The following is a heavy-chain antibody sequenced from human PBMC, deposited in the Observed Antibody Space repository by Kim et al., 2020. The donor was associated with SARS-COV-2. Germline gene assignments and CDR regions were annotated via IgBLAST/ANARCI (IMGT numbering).Heavy chain of an antibody. V-gene: IGHV3-33*01. CDR2: IWYDGSNK. D-gene: IGHD3-3*01. Sequence: GGSLRLSCAASGFTFSSYGMHWVRQAPGKGLEWVAVIWYDGSNKYYADSVKGRFTISRDNSKNTLYLQMNSLRAEDTAVYYCARDRPNPWERSGYQYRRAFDIWGQGTMVTVSS. J-gene: IGHJ3*02. CDR1: GFTFSSYG. CDR3: ARDRPNPWERSGYQYRRAFDI.